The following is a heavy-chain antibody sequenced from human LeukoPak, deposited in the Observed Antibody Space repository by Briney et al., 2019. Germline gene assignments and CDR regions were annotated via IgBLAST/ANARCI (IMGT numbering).Heavy chain of an antibody. CDR2: IYWNDDK. CDR1: GFSLSTSGVG. D-gene: IGHD6-6*01. Sequence: SGPTLVKPTQTLTLTCTFSGFSLSTSGVGVGWIRQPPGKALEWLALIYWNDDKRYSPSLKSRLTITKDTSKNQVVLTMTNMDPVDTATYYCAHRPAVVARFKHEAQNFDYWGQGPLVTVSS. V-gene: IGHV2-5*01. CDR3: AHRPAVVARFKHEAQNFDY. J-gene: IGHJ4*02.